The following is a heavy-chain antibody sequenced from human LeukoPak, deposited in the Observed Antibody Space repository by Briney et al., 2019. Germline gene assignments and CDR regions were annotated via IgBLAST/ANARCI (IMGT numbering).Heavy chain of an antibody. CDR1: GFTVSRNY. V-gene: IGHV3-21*01. CDR2: ISGSSSYI. J-gene: IGHJ4*02. D-gene: IGHD6-13*01. CDR3: ARGIAAAGALDY. Sequence: GGSLRLSCAASGFTVSRNYMSWVRQAPGKGLEWVSSISGSSSYIYYADSVKGRFTISRDNAKNSLYLQMNSLRAEDTAVYYCARGIAAAGALDYWGQGTLVTVSS.